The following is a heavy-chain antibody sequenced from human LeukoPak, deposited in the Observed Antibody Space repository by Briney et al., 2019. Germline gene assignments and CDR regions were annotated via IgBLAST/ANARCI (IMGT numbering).Heavy chain of an antibody. CDR1: GFTFRDYP. CDR2: IRSKLYGGTT. Sequence: GGSLRLSCTASGFTFRDYPMTWFRQAPGKGLEWVGFIRSKLYGGTTEYAASVKGRFTISRDDSKSIAYLQMNSLKTEDTAVYYCTRDRESGYSSGWYGFDLWGQGTLVTVSS. J-gene: IGHJ4*02. CDR3: TRDRESGYSSGWYGFDL. V-gene: IGHV3-49*03. D-gene: IGHD6-19*01.